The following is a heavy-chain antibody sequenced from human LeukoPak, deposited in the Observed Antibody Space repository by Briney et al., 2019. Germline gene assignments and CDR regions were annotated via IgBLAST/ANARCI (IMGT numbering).Heavy chain of an antibody. CDR2: INPSGGST. V-gene: IGHV1-46*01. D-gene: IGHD5-12*01. Sequence: ASVKVSCKASGYTFTSYYMHWVRQAPGQGLEWMGIINPSGGSTSYAQKFQGRVTMTRDTSTSTVYMELSSLRSEDTAVYYCARAQGIVATGQYDFDYWGQGTLVTVSS. CDR3: ARAQGIVATGQYDFDY. CDR1: GYTFTSYY. J-gene: IGHJ4*02.